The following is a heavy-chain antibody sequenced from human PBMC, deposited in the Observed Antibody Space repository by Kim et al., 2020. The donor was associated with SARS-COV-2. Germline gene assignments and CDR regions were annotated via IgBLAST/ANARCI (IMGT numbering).Heavy chain of an antibody. J-gene: IGHJ6*02. CDR3: AKQNEDQPLGGYIRYGMDV. V-gene: IGHV3-11*03. CDR1: GFTFSDYY. D-gene: IGHD5-12*01. Sequence: GGSLRLSCAASGFTFSDYYMSWIRQAPGKGLEWVSYISSSSYTNYADSVKGRFTISRDNAKNSLYLQMNSLRAEDTAGYYCAKQNEDQPLGGYIRYGMDVWGQGTTVTVSS. CDR2: ISSSSYT.